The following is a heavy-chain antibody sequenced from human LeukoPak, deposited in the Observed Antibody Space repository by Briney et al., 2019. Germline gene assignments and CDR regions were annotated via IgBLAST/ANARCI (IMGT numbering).Heavy chain of an antibody. D-gene: IGHD5-18*01. J-gene: IGHJ4*02. CDR1: GFTFSSYA. V-gene: IGHV3-23*01. CDR3: AKTILTGGYSYGYDY. Sequence: GGSLRLSCAASGFTFSSYAMSWVRQAPGKGLEWVSTINGGGVNTHYADSVKGRFTISRDNSKNTLYLQMNSLRAEDTAVYYCAKTILTGGYSYGYDYWGQGTLVTVSS. CDR2: INGGGVNT.